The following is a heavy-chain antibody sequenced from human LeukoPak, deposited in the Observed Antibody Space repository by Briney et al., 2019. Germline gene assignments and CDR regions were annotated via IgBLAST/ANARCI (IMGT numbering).Heavy chain of an antibody. Sequence: GSSVKVSCKASGGTFSSYAISWVQQAPGQGLEWMGRIIPILGIANYAQKFQGRVTITADKSTSTAYMELSSLRSEDTAVYYCARRQLVRSTGNGYYYYGMDVWGQGTTVTVSS. CDR3: ARRQLVRSTGNGYYYYGMDV. V-gene: IGHV1-69*04. J-gene: IGHJ6*02. CDR2: IIPILGIA. CDR1: GGTFSSYA. D-gene: IGHD6-13*01.